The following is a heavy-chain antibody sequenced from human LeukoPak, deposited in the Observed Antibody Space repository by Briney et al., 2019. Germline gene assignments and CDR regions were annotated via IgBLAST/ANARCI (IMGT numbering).Heavy chain of an antibody. D-gene: IGHD2-21*02. CDR2: IYTSGST. J-gene: IGHJ3*02. Sequence: PSETLSLTCSVSGASVSSYYWSWIRQPAGKGLEWIGRIYTSGSTNYNPSLKSRVTTSVDTSKNQFSLKLTSVNAADTALYYCTRDNGGDWYAFDIWGQGTVVTVSS. CDR3: TRDNGGDWYAFDI. CDR1: GASVSSYY. V-gene: IGHV4-4*07.